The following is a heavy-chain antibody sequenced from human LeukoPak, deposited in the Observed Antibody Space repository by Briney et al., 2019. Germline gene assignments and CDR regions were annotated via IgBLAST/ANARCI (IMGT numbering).Heavy chain of an antibody. CDR3: ARQRYYYDSSGYSPGYYYKDV. D-gene: IGHD3-22*01. V-gene: IGHV3-21*01. CDR1: GLTFGDYG. J-gene: IGHJ6*03. CDR2: ISSSSSYI. Sequence: GGSLRLSCTGSGLTFGDYGMSWFRQAPGKGLEWVSSISSSSSYIYYADSVKGRFTISRDNAKNSLYLQMNSLRAEDTAVYYCARQRYYYDSSGYSPGYYYKDVWGKGTTVTVSS.